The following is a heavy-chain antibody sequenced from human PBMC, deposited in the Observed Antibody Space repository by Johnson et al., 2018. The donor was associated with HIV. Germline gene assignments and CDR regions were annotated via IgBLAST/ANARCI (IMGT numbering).Heavy chain of an antibody. J-gene: IGHJ3*02. CDR2: IRYDGSEK. Sequence: QVQLVESGGGVVQPGGSLRLSCAASGFTFSSYGMHWVRQAPGKGLEWVAFIRYDGSEKYYANSVKGRFTISRANARKSLYLQMNSLRAEDTAVYYCVKDQTWGKEEGAYDIWGQGTMVTVSS. CDR3: VKDQTWGKEEGAYDI. V-gene: IGHV3-30*02. CDR1: GFTFSSYG. D-gene: IGHD7-27*01.